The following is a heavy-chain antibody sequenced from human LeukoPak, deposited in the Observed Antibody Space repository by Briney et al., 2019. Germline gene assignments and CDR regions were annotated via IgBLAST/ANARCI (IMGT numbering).Heavy chain of an antibody. J-gene: IGHJ6*02. CDR1: GASFSGYY. D-gene: IGHD2-15*01. CDR2: INHSGST. Sequence: SETLSLTCAVYGASFSGYYWSWIRQPPGKGLEWIGEINHSGSTEYNPSLKSRVTISVDMSKNQFSLKLNSMTAADTGVYYCARAKVVAATFYYSHGMGVWGQGTAVTVSS. V-gene: IGHV4-34*01. CDR3: ARAKVVAATFYYSHGMGV.